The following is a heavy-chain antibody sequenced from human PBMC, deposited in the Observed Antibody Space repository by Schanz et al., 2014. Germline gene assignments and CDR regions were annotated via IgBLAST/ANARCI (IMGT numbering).Heavy chain of an antibody. CDR1: GFTVSDHY. CDR3: ARDEGRDGYNLAFDV. V-gene: IGHV3-66*01. CDR2: IYISSGST. Sequence: EVQLVESGGGLVQPGGSLRLSCAVSGFTVSDHYMDWVRQAPGKGLEWVSTIYISSGSTNYADSVKGRFIISRDSSKNTLFRQMNSLRAEDTAVYFCARDEGRDGYNLAFDVWGQGTLVTVSS. J-gene: IGHJ3*01. D-gene: IGHD5-12*01.